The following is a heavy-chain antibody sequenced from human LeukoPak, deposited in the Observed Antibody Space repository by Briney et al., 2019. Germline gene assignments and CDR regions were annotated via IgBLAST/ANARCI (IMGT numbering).Heavy chain of an antibody. CDR3: ARAIPEGFDY. CDR2: INPSGGST. Sequence: ASVKVSCKASGYTFTSYYVHWVRQAPGQGLEWMGIINPSGGSTSYAQKFQGRVTMTRDASTSTVYMELSSLRSEDTAVYYCARAIPEGFDYWGQGTLVTVSS. J-gene: IGHJ4*02. CDR1: GYTFTSYY. D-gene: IGHD1-14*01. V-gene: IGHV1-46*01.